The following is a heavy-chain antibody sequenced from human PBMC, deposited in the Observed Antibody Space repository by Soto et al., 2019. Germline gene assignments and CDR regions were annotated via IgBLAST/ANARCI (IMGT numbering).Heavy chain of an antibody. CDR2: IYPGDSDT. J-gene: IGHJ6*03. CDR3: ARSGRNAYYNMDV. Sequence: PGESLKISCKGSGYSFPTFWIGWVRQMPGKGLEWMGVIYPGDSDTRYSPSFQGQVTMSADRSISTAYLQWTSLKASDTAIYYCARSGRNAYYNMDVWGKGSTVTVS. V-gene: IGHV5-51*01. CDR1: GYSFPTFW. D-gene: IGHD1-26*01.